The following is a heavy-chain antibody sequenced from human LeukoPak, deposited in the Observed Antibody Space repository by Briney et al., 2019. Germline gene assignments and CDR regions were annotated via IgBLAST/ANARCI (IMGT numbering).Heavy chain of an antibody. J-gene: IGHJ4*02. V-gene: IGHV3-66*01. CDR1: GFTVSSNY. D-gene: IGHD3-3*01. Sequence: GGSLRLSCAASGFTVSSNYMSWVRQAPGKGLEWVSVIYSGGSTYYADSVKGRFTISRDNAKNSLYLQMNSLRDEDTAVYYCAREVVSYHFWSGHYYFDYWGQGTLVTVSS. CDR2: IYSGGST. CDR3: AREVVSYHFWSGHYYFDY.